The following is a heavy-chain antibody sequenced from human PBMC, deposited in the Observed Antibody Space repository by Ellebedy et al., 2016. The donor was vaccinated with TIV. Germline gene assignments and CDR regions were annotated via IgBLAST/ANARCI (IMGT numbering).Heavy chain of an antibody. CDR2: IYPGDSDT. Sequence: GESLKISCKGSGYSFTSYWIGWVRQMPGKGLEWMGIIYPGDSDTRYSPSFQGQVTISADKSISTAYLQWSSLKASDTAMYYCARGSFGRYSPLGFDYWGQGTLVTVSS. J-gene: IGHJ4*02. CDR1: GYSFTSYW. V-gene: IGHV5-51*01. D-gene: IGHD2-21*01. CDR3: ARGSFGRYSPLGFDY.